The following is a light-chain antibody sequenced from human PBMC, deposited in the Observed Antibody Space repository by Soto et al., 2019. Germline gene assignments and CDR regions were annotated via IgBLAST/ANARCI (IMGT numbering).Light chain of an antibody. CDR2: GAS. CDR1: QSVSSSY. V-gene: IGKV3-20*01. Sequence: EIVLTQSPGTLSLSPGERVTLSCRASQSVSSSYLAWYQQKPGQAPRLLIYGASSRATGIPDRFSGSGSGTDFTLTSSRLEPEDFAVYYCQQYGSSPTYTFGQGTKLEIK. J-gene: IGKJ2*01. CDR3: QQYGSSPTYT.